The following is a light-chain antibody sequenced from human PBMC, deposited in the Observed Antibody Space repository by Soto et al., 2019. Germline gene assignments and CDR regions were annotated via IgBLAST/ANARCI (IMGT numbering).Light chain of an antibody. J-gene: IGKJ4*01. CDR3: MQSVQFPRT. CDR2: EVS. CDR1: HSLLGSDGKTY. V-gene: IGKV2D-29*01. Sequence: DVVMTQSPLSLPVTLGQPASISCKSSHSLLGSDGKTYLSWYLQKPGHPPQLLIFEVSNHFSGVSDRFSGSGSGTDFTLKISRVEAEDVGVYYCMQSVQFPRTFGGGTRWIS.